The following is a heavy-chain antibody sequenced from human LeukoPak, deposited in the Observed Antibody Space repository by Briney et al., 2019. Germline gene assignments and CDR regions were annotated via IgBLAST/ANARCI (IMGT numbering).Heavy chain of an antibody. D-gene: IGHD1-26*01. CDR3: AKDSGSYSTSFDY. CDR2: ISWNSGSI. CDR1: GFTFDDYA. J-gene: IGHJ4*02. Sequence: GGSLRLSCAASGFTFDDYAMHWVRQAPGKGLEWVSGISWNSGSIGYADSVRGRFTISRDNAKNSLYLQMNSLRAEDMALYYSAKDSGSYSTSFDYWGQGTLVIVSS. V-gene: IGHV3-9*03.